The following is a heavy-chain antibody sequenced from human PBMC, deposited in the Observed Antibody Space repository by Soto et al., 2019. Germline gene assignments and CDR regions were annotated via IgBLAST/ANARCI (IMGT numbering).Heavy chain of an antibody. V-gene: IGHV3-30-3*01. CDR3: ASSYDFWSGYYDY. CDR1: GFTFSSYA. J-gene: IGHJ4*02. D-gene: IGHD3-3*01. Sequence: GGSLRLSCAASGFTFSSYAMHWVRQAPGKGLEWVAVISYDGSNKYYADSVKGRFTISRDNSKNTLYLQMNSLRAEDTAVYYCASSYDFWSGYYDYWGQGTLVTVSS. CDR2: ISYDGSNK.